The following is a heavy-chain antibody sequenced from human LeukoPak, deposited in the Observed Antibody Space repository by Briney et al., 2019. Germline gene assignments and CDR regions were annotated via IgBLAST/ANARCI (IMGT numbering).Heavy chain of an antibody. D-gene: IGHD3-22*01. CDR2: IYPGDSDT. CDR1: GYSFTSYW. CDR3: ARRYDSSAFNWFDP. Sequence: GESLKISCKGSGYSFTSYWIGWVRQMPGKGLEYMGIIYPGDSDTRYSPSFQGQVTMSADKSISTAYLQWSSLKASDTAMYYCARRYDSSAFNWFDPWGQGTLVTVSS. V-gene: IGHV5-51*01. J-gene: IGHJ5*02.